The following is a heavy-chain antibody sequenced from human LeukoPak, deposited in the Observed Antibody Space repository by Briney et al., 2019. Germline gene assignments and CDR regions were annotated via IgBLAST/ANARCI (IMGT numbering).Heavy chain of an antibody. Sequence: GGSLRLSCAASGFTFISYWMHWVRQAPGKGLVWVSRINSDGSTTSYAASVKGRFTISRDTAKNTLYLQMNSLRAEDTAVYYCARGHHYYDSSTYYYWGQGTLVTVSS. CDR2: INSDGSTT. D-gene: IGHD3-22*01. CDR3: ARGHHYYDSSTYYY. CDR1: GFTFISYW. V-gene: IGHV3-74*01. J-gene: IGHJ4*02.